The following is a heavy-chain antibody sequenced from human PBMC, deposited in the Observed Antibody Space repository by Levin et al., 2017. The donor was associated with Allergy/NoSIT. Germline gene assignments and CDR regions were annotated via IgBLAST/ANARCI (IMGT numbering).Heavy chain of an antibody. CDR2: ISSSSSHI. D-gene: IGHD3-3*01. Sequence: GGSLRLSCAASGFTFSSFSMNWVRQAPGKGLEWVSYISSSSSHIYYTDSVEGRFTISRDNAKSSLYLQMNSLRDEDTAVYYCARGSGMYLASDSFDFWGQGSLVTVSS. J-gene: IGHJ4*02. V-gene: IGHV3-48*02. CDR1: GFTFSSFS. CDR3: ARGSGMYLASDSFDF.